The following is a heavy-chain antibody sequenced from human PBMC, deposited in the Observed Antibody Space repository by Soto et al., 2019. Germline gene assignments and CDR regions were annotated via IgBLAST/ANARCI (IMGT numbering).Heavy chain of an antibody. D-gene: IGHD4-4*01. J-gene: IGHJ5*02. V-gene: IGHV4-34*01. CDR2: INHSGST. CDR3: ARDRDYTNYVEDWFDP. CDR1: GGSLSGYY. Sequence: PSETLSLTCAVYGGSLSGYYWSWIRQPPGKGLEWIGEINHSGSTSYNPSLKSRVTISVDTSKNQFSLKLNSVTAADTAVYFCARDRDYTNYVEDWFDPWGQGTLVTVS.